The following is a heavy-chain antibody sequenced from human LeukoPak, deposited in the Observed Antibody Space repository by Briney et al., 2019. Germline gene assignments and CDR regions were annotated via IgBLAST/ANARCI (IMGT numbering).Heavy chain of an antibody. Sequence: GGSLRLSCAASGFTFSSYWMHWVRQAPGKGLVWVSRIKSDGSSTSYADSVKGRFTISRDNAKNTRYLQMNSLRAEDMAVYYCARGDGYGMDYWGQGTRVTVSS. V-gene: IGHV3-74*01. D-gene: IGHD5-24*01. CDR2: IKSDGSST. J-gene: IGHJ4*02. CDR1: GFTFSSYW. CDR3: ARGDGYGMDY.